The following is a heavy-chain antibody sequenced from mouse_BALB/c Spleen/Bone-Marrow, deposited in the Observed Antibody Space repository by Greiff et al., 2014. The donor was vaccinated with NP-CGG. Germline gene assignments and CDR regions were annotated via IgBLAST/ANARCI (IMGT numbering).Heavy chain of an antibody. CDR3: ARGWDYEGYFDY. CDR2: INPSSGYT. CDR1: GYSLTSYT. J-gene: IGHJ2*01. V-gene: IGHV1-4*01. D-gene: IGHD2-4*01. Sequence: LEESGAELARPGASVKMSCKASGYSLTSYTMHWVKQRPGQGLEWIGYINPSSGYTNYNQKFKDKATLTADKSSSTAYMQLSSLTSEDSAVYYCARGWDYEGYFDYWGQGTTLTVSS.